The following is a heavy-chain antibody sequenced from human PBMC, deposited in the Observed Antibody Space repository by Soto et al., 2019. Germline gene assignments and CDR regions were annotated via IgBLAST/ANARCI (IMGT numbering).Heavy chain of an antibody. V-gene: IGHV3-30*14. J-gene: IGHJ6*02. CDR3: ARGLDFWSGYYDQYYYGLDV. Sequence: GGSLRLSCAASTFTFSSYSMHWVRQAPGRGLEWVAVISFDGGNKYYADSVQGRFTISRDNSKNTLYFQMNSLRAEDTAVYYCARGLDFWSGYYDQYYYGLDVWGQGTTVTVSS. CDR2: ISFDGGNK. D-gene: IGHD3-3*01. CDR1: TFTFSSYS.